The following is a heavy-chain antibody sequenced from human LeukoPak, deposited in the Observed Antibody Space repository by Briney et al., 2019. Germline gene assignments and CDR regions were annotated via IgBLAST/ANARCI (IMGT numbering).Heavy chain of an antibody. Sequence: PSETLSPTPTASGCSISTEFWRWIRQPPGKGLEWIGYIYYSGRTNYNPSLKSRVTISVDTSKNQFSLKLSSVTAADTAVYYCARSGYCSGVSCYTEGDHQYYFRDVWGKGTTVTVSS. CDR2: IYYSGRT. J-gene: IGHJ6*03. CDR3: ARSGYCSGVSCYTEGDHQYYFRDV. CDR1: GCSISTEF. V-gene: IGHV4-59*08. D-gene: IGHD2-15*01.